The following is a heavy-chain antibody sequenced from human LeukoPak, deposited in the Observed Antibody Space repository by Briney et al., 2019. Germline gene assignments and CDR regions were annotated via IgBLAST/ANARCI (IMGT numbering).Heavy chain of an antibody. CDR2: IQFDGSDE. D-gene: IGHD2-15*01. CDR3: AEDQKLQPFHY. V-gene: IGHV3-30*02. J-gene: IGHJ4*02. Sequence: GGSLRLSCTASGFVFSTYGMHWVRQAPGKGLEWISFIQFDGSDEFYADSVKGRFIISRDNSKNTLFLQMNSLRTEDTSVYYCAEDQKLQPFHYWGQGTLVTVSS. CDR1: GFVFSTYG.